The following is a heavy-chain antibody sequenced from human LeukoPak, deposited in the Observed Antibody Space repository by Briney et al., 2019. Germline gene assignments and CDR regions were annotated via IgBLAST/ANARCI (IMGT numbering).Heavy chain of an antibody. J-gene: IGHJ4*02. CDR2: INPNSGGT. D-gene: IGHD3-22*01. CDR1: GYTFTSYG. V-gene: IGHV1-2*02. Sequence: ASVRVSCKASGYTFTSYGISWVGQAPGQGLEWVGWINPNSGGTNYAQKFQGRVTMTRDASISTAYMELSRPRSDDTAVYYCARVGTYYYDSSCCYGEEDYWGQGTLVTVSS. CDR3: ARVGTYYYDSSCCYGEEDY.